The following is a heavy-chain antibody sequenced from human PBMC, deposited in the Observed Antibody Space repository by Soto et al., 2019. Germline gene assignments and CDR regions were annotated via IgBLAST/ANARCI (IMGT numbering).Heavy chain of an antibody. D-gene: IGHD3-9*01. CDR1: GFAFSSYA. Sequence: GGSLRLSCAASGFAFSSYAMHWVRQAPGKGLEWVAVISYDGSNKYYADSVKGRFTISRDNSKNTLYLQMNSLRAEDTAVYYCARDPLLRYFDWLLDYWGQGTLVTVSS. CDR2: ISYDGSNK. V-gene: IGHV3-30-3*01. J-gene: IGHJ4*02. CDR3: ARDPLLRYFDWLLDY.